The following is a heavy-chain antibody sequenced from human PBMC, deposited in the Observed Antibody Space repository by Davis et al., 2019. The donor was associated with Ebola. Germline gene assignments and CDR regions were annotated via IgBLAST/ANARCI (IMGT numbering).Heavy chain of an antibody. J-gene: IGHJ4*02. CDR1: GFTFGDYW. CDR2: INWNGGST. D-gene: IGHD3-16*02. CDR3: ARVAPYDYIWGSYRLPTDY. Sequence: GESLKISCAASGFTFGDYWMSWVRQAPGKGLEWVSGINWNGGSTGYADSVKGRFTISRDNAKNSLYLQMNSLRAEDTALYHCARVAPYDYIWGSYRLPTDYWGQGTLVTVSS. V-gene: IGHV3-20*01.